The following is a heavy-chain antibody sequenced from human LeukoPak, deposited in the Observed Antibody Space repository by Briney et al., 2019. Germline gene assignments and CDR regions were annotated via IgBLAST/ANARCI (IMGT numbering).Heavy chain of an antibody. CDR2: ISWNSGSI. D-gene: IGHD6-25*01. V-gene: IGHV3-9*01. J-gene: IGHJ4*02. CDR3: ARHIEAATAPHY. CDR1: GFTFDDYG. Sequence: GGSLRLSCAASGFTFDDYGMHWVRQAPGKGLEWVSGISWNSGSIGCADSVKGRFTISRDNAKNSLYLQMNSLRAEDTAVYFCARHIEAATAPHYWGQGTLVTVSS.